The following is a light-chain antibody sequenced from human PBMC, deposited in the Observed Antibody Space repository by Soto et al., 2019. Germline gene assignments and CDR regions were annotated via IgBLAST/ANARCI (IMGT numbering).Light chain of an antibody. CDR3: QQYNNSLLT. J-gene: IGKJ3*01. CDR2: GAS. Sequence: EIVMTQSPATLSVSLGERVTLACRASQSVSSNLAWYQNKPAQAPRLLIYGASTRATGIPARVSGSGSGTEFTLTISRLQSEDFAVYYCQQYNNSLLTFGPGTKVDIK. CDR1: QSVSSN. V-gene: IGKV3-15*01.